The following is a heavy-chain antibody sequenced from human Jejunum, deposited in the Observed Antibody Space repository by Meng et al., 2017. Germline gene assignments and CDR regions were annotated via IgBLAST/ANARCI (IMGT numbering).Heavy chain of an antibody. CDR3: ARGRGSGDGYSYDY. J-gene: IGHJ4*02. Sequence: ASVKVSCKTSGYTFVNYGLAWVRQAPGQGLEWMGWINVYSENTIYAQKFQDRVTMTTDTSTSTVYMDLGSLRSDDTAMYYCARGRGSGDGYSYDYWGQGTLVTVSS. CDR1: GYTFVNYG. CDR2: INVYSENT. V-gene: IGHV1-18*01. D-gene: IGHD5-24*01.